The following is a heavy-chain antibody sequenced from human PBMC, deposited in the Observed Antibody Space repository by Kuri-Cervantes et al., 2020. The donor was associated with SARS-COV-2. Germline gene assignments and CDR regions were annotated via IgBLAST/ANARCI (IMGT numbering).Heavy chain of an antibody. J-gene: IGHJ4*02. D-gene: IGHD6-6*01. CDR3: ARGVPGY. CDR1: GGSFSGYQ. V-gene: IGHV4-34*01. Sequence: SETLSLTCAVYGGSFSGYQWSWIRQTPGMGLEWIGQINDSGATKYNPSLKSRVIVSMDKSKNQFSLKLSSVTAADTAVYYCARGVPGYWGQGSLGT. CDR2: INDSGAT.